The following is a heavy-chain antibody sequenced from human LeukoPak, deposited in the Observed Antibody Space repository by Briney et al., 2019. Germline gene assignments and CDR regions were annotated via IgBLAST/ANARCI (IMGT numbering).Heavy chain of an antibody. CDR1: GYTFTSYG. Sequence: GASVKVSCKASGYTFTSYGISWVRQAPGQGLEWMGWISAYNGNTNYAQKLQGRVTMTTDTSTSTAYMELRSLRSDDTAVYYCARTDRSGYSGLDDAFDIWGQGTMVTVSS. V-gene: IGHV1-18*01. J-gene: IGHJ3*02. D-gene: IGHD5-12*01. CDR3: ARTDRSGYSGLDDAFDI. CDR2: ISAYNGNT.